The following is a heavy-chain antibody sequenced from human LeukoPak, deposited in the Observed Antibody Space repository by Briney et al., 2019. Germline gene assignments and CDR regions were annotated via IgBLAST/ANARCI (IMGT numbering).Heavy chain of an antibody. V-gene: IGHV1-2*02. Sequence: ASVKVSCKASGYTFTTYFMHWVRQAPGQGLEWMGWINPYSGGTNSAQKFQGRVNMTRDTSISTAYMELSRLRSDDTAVYYCARDTYTSSWYHDAFDIWGQGTMVTVSS. D-gene: IGHD6-13*01. J-gene: IGHJ3*02. CDR3: ARDTYTSSWYHDAFDI. CDR1: GYTFTTYF. CDR2: INPYSGGT.